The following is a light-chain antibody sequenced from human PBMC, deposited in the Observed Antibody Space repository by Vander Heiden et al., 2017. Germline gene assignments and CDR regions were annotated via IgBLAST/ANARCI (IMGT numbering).Light chain of an antibody. Sequence: QSVLTQPPSASGTPGQRLIISCSGSTSNIGSYRVNWYHQLPGRAPKLLIYNNNQRPSGVPDRFSGSRSGTSASLAISGLQSEDEADYYCGTWDDSLNGWVFGGGTKLTVL. CDR3: GTWDDSLNGWV. J-gene: IGLJ3*02. V-gene: IGLV1-44*01. CDR2: NNN. CDR1: TSNIGSYR.